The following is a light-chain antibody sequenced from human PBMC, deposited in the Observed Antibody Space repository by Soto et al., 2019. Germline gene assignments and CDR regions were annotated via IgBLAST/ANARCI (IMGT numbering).Light chain of an antibody. J-gene: IGLJ1*01. Sequence: SVLTQPASVSGSPGQAVAISCTRTSSDVGGYNYVSWYQQHPGKAPKLMIYEVSNRPSGVSNRFSGSKSGNTASLTISGLQAEDEADYYCSSYTSSSTLVFGTGTKVTVL. V-gene: IGLV2-14*01. CDR2: EVS. CDR3: SSYTSSSTLV. CDR1: SSDVGGYNY.